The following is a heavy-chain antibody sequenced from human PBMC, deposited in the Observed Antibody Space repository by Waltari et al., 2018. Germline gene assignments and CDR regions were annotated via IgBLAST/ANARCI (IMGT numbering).Heavy chain of an antibody. D-gene: IGHD3-3*01. CDR2: IYYSGST. CDR1: GGSISSHY. J-gene: IGHJ4*02. V-gene: IGHV4-59*11. Sequence: QVQLQESGPGLVKPSETLSLPCTVSGGSISSHYWIWIRPPPGKGLEWIGYIYYSGSTNYNPSLKSRVTISVDTSKNQFSLKLSSVTAADTAVYYCARAEADEVLRFLEGFDYWGQGTLVTVSS. CDR3: ARAEADEVLRFLEGFDY.